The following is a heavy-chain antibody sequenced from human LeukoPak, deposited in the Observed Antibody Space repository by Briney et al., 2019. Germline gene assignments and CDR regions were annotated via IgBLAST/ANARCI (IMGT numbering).Heavy chain of an antibody. Sequence: ASVKVSCKASGYTFTSYGISWVRQAPGQGLEWMGWISAYNGNTNYAQKLQGRVTMTTDTSTSTAYMELRSLRSDDTAVYYCARDSEDGSGWYELAFDYWGQGTLVTVSS. D-gene: IGHD6-19*01. CDR1: GYTFTSYG. CDR2: ISAYNGNT. J-gene: IGHJ4*02. V-gene: IGHV1-18*01. CDR3: ARDSEDGSGWYELAFDY.